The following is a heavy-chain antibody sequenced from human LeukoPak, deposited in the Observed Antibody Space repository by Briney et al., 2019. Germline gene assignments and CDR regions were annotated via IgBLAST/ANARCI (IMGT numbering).Heavy chain of an antibody. Sequence: SETLSLTCTVSGGSITNNYWAWIRQPPGKGLEWIGYTHDSGNIHYKPSLRRRVTISIDTPKNQFSLNLTSVTAADTSVFYCARDRSAAPADYWGQGTLVTVSS. J-gene: IGHJ4*02. CDR2: THDSGNI. CDR3: ARDRSAAPADY. D-gene: IGHD6-13*01. CDR1: GGSITNNY. V-gene: IGHV4-59*13.